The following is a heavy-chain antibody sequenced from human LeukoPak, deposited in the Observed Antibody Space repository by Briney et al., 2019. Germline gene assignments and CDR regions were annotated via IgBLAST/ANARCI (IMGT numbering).Heavy chain of an antibody. Sequence: SETLSLTCAVYGGSFSGYYWSWIRQPPGKGLEWIGEINHSGSTNYNPSLKSRVTISVDTSKNQFSLKLSSVTAADTAVYYCARDERPTTVTTWRRGAFDIWGQGTMVTVSP. CDR3: ARDERPTTVTTWRRGAFDI. D-gene: IGHD4-17*01. CDR1: GGSFSGYY. CDR2: INHSGST. J-gene: IGHJ3*02. V-gene: IGHV4-34*01.